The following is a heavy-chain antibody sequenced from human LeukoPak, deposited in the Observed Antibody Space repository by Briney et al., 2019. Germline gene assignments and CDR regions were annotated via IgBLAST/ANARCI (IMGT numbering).Heavy chain of an antibody. CDR1: GFPFSTSW. CDR2: IKHDGSEK. V-gene: IGHV3-7*01. J-gene: IGHJ6*03. D-gene: IGHD1-26*01. Sequence: GGSLRLSCAASGFPFSTSWMTWVRQAPGKGLEFVANIKHDGSEKYYVASVKGRFTISRDNAKNSLYLQMDSLRAEHTAVYYCARRVGATYYYYMDVWGKGTTVTVSS. CDR3: ARRVGATYYYYMDV.